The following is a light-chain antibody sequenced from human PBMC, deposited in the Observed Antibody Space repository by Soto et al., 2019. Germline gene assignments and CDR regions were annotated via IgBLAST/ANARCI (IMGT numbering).Light chain of an antibody. CDR1: KLGDKY. CDR2: KDT. CDR3: QAWDSSTVV. Sequence: SYELTQPPSVSVSPEQTASITCSGDKLGDKYASWYQQKPGQSPVLVIYKDTKRPSGIPERFSGSNSGNTATLTISGTQAMDEADYYCQAWDSSTVVFGGGTKLTVL. J-gene: IGLJ2*01. V-gene: IGLV3-1*01.